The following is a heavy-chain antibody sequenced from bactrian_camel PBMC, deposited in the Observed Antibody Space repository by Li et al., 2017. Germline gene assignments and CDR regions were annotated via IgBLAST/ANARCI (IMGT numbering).Heavy chain of an antibody. Sequence: VQLVESGGGLVQPGGSLRLSCAASGFTFSSCAMSWVRQAPGKGLEWVSAINAGGSNTYYIDSVKGRFTISQDNEKNMLYLQMNSLKTEDTAMYYSANANYLVPHAYWGPGTQVTVS. CDR2: INAGGSNT. J-gene: IGHJ4*01. CDR1: GFTFSSCA. CDR3: ANANYLVPHAY. V-gene: IGHV3S31*01. D-gene: IGHD2*01.